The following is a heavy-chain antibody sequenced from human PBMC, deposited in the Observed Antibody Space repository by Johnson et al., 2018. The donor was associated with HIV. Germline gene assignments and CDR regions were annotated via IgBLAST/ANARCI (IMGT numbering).Heavy chain of an antibody. CDR2: IKQDGSEK. J-gene: IGHJ3*01. D-gene: IGHD3-22*01. V-gene: IGHV3-7*01. CDR3: AREVYYDSSGYYVDAFDF. Sequence: VQLVESGGGLVQPGGSLRLSCAASGFTFSSYWMSWVRQAPGKGMEWVANIKQDGSEKYYVDSVKGRFTISRDNAKNSLYLQMNSLRAEDTAVYYCAREVYYDSSGYYVDAFDFWGQGTMVTVSS. CDR1: GFTFSSYW.